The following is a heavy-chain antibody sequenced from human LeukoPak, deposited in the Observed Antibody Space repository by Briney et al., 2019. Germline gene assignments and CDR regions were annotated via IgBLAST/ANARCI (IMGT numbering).Heavy chain of an antibody. CDR3: ARHRYYYGSGSSPFDY. Sequence: GESLKISCKGSGYSFTSYWIGWVRQMPGKGQEWMGIIYPGDSDTRYSPSFQGQVTISADKSISTAYLQWSSLKASDTAMYYCARHRYYYGSGSSPFDYWGQGTLVTVSS. D-gene: IGHD3-10*01. CDR2: IYPGDSDT. CDR1: GYSFTSYW. V-gene: IGHV5-51*01. J-gene: IGHJ4*02.